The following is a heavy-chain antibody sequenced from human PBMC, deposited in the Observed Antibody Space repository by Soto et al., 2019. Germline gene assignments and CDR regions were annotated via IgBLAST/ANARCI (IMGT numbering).Heavy chain of an antibody. CDR3: VRDSGFQQLVEEGYYYYGMDV. J-gene: IGHJ6*02. V-gene: IGHV1-46*01. CDR2: INPSGGST. CDR1: GYTFTSYY. Sequence: ASVKVSCKASGYTFTSYYMHWVRQAPGQGLEWMGIINPSGGSTSYAQKFQGRVTMTRDTSTSTVYMELSSLRSEDTAVYYCVRDSGFQQLVEEGYYYYGMDVWGQGTTVTVSS. D-gene: IGHD6-13*01.